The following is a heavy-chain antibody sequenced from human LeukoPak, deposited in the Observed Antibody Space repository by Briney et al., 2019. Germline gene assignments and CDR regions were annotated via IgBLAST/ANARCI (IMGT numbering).Heavy chain of an antibody. V-gene: IGHV1-46*01. Sequence: ASVKVSCKASEYTFTSYYMHWVRQAPGQGLEWMGIINPSGGSTSYAQKFQGRVTMTRDTSISAAYMELSRLRSDDTAVYYCARVPLYYYDSSGYYYGLVGAFDIWGQGTMVTVSS. J-gene: IGHJ3*02. CDR1: EYTFTSYY. D-gene: IGHD3-22*01. CDR2: INPSGGST. CDR3: ARVPLYYYDSSGYYYGLVGAFDI.